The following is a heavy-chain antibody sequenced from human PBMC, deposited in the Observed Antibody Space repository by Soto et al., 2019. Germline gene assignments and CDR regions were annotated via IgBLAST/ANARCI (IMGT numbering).Heavy chain of an antibody. Sequence: DVQLMESGGCLVQPGGSLRLSCAASGFTFSYYWMTWVRQAPGKGLEWVANIRRDGGEEHYVDSVKGRFSVSRDNAKESLYLQMNSLRIEDTAIYYCAKRARDGYNSPIDYWGQGTLVTVSS. V-gene: IGHV3-7*05. CDR3: AKRARDGYNSPIDY. CDR2: IRRDGGEE. CDR1: GFTFSYYW. D-gene: IGHD5-12*01. J-gene: IGHJ4*02.